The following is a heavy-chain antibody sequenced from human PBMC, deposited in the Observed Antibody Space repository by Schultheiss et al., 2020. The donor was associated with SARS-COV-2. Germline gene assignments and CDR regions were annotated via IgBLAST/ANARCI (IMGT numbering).Heavy chain of an antibody. D-gene: IGHD3-3*01. Sequence: ASVKVSCKASGYTLTSYDINWVRQATGQGLEWMGWMNPNSGHTGYAQKFQGRVTMTRNTSISTAYMELSSLRSEDTAVYYCARRGKRTIFGVVIRRDNWFDPWGQGTLVTVAS. V-gene: IGHV1-8*01. CDR2: MNPNSGHT. J-gene: IGHJ5*02. CDR3: ARRGKRTIFGVVIRRDNWFDP. CDR1: GYTLTSYD.